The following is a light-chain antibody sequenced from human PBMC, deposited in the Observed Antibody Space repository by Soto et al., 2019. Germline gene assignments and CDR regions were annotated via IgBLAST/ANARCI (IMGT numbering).Light chain of an antibody. Sequence: DIQMTQSPSTLSASVGDRVTITCRASQSISSWLAWYQQKPGKAPKLLIYKASSLESGVPSRFSVSGSGTEFPLTISSLQPDDFATYYCEQYNSYSALTFGGGTKVEIK. CDR1: QSISSW. CDR2: KAS. J-gene: IGKJ4*01. CDR3: EQYNSYSALT. V-gene: IGKV1-5*03.